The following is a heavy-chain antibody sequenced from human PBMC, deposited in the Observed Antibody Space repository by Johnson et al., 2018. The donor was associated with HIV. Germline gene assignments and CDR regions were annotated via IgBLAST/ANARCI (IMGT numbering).Heavy chain of an antibody. CDR3: TTVMTTVVRVEGDAFDI. D-gene: IGHD4-23*01. V-gene: IGHV3-64*01. CDR2: ISSNGGST. J-gene: IGHJ3*02. CDR1: GFTFSSYA. Sequence: VQLVESGGGLVKPGGSLRLSCAASGFTFSSYAMHWVRQAPGKGLEYVSAISSNGGSTYYANSVKGRFTISRDDSKNTLYLQMNSLKTEDTAVYYCTTVMTTVVRVEGDAFDIWGQGTMVTVFS.